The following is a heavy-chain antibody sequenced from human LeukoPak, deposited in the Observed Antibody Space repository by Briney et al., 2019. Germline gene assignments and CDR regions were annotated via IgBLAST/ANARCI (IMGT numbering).Heavy chain of an antibody. Sequence: KTSETLSLTCAVYGGSFSGYYWSWIRQPPGKGLEWLGEINHSGSTNYNPSLKSRVTISVDTSKNQFSLKLSSVTAADTAVYYCARLRAGRGRYYYDSGSYYNHNWFDPWGQGTLVTVSS. CDR3: ARLRAGRGRYYYDSGSYYNHNWFDP. D-gene: IGHD3-10*01. CDR2: INHSGST. CDR1: GGSFSGYY. V-gene: IGHV4-34*01. J-gene: IGHJ5*02.